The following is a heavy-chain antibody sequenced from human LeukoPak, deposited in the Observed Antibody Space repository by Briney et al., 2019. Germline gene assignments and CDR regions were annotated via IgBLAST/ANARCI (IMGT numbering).Heavy chain of an antibody. V-gene: IGHV3-23*01. CDR2: ISVSGGST. CDR1: GFTFSSYA. CDR3: ANGRAAEFYRY. D-gene: IGHD2-15*01. Sequence: GGSLRLSCAASGFTFSSYAMSWVRQAPGKGLEWVSSISVSGGSTYYADSVKGRLTISRDNSKNTLYLQMNSLRAEDSAVYYCANGRAAEFYRYWGQGTLVTVSS. J-gene: IGHJ4*02.